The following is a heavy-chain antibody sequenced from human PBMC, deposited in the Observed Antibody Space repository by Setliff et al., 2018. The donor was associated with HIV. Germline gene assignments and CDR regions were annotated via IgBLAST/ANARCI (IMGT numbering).Heavy chain of an antibody. Sequence: SETLSLTCTVSGGSISGHYWSWIRQPPGEGLEWIGNIFYSGSTNNNPSLKSRVSISVDTSKNQFSLKLRSVTAADTAVYYCARFGGTYSSNYFDFRGQGTLVTVSS. V-gene: IGHV4-59*11. CDR2: IFYSGST. D-gene: IGHD1-26*01. J-gene: IGHJ4*02. CDR1: GGSISGHY. CDR3: ARFGGTYSSNYFDF.